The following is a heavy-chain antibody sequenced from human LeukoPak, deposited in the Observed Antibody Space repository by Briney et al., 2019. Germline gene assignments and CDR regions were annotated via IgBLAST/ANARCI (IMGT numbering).Heavy chain of an antibody. V-gene: IGHV3-20*01. CDR2: INWNGGST. CDR3: ARDIETTATTGYDY. J-gene: IGHJ4*02. D-gene: IGHD4-17*01. Sequence: GSLRLSCAASGFTFDDYGMSWVRQAPGKGLEWVSGINWNGGSTGYADSVKGRFTISRDNAKNSLYLQMNSLRAEDTALYHCARDIETTATTGYDYWGQGTLVTVSS. CDR1: GFTFDDYG.